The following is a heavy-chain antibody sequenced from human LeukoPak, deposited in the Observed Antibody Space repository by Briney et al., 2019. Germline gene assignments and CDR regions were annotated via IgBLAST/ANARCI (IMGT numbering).Heavy chain of an antibody. D-gene: IGHD5-24*01. Sequence: SVKVSCKASGGTFSSYAISWVRQAPGQGLEWMGGINPIFGTANYAQKFQGRVTITTDESTSTAYMALSGLRSEEPAVYYCASQVARWLQFAGSFDIGREG. J-gene: IGHJ3*02. CDR1: GGTFSSYA. CDR3: ASQVARWLQFAGSFDI. CDR2: INPIFGTA. V-gene: IGHV1-69*05.